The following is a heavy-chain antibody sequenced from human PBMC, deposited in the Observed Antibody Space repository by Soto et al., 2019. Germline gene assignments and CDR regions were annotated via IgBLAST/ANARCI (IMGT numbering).Heavy chain of an antibody. CDR1: GFTFSSYG. V-gene: IGHV3-33*01. J-gene: IGHJ4*02. CDR2: IWYDGSNK. Sequence: QVQLVESGGGVVQPGRSLRLSCAASGFTFSSYGMHWVRQAPGKGLGWVAVIWYDGSNKYYADSVKGRFTISRDNSKNTLYLQMNSLRADDTAVYYCARGGYSYGYWSWYFDYWGQGTLVTVSS. CDR3: ARGGYSYGYWSWYFDY. D-gene: IGHD5-18*01.